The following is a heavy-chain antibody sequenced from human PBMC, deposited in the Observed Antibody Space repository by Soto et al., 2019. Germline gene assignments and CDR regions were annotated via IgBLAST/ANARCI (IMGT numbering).Heavy chain of an antibody. V-gene: IGHV3-21*01. J-gene: IGHJ4*02. D-gene: IGHD6-19*01. CDR3: ARISSGWYFDY. Sequence: GGSLRLSCAASGFTFSNYEMHWVRQAPGKGLEWVSSITDSSSPIDYADSVKGRFTISRDNAKNTLSLQMNSLRAEDTAVYYCARISSGWYFDYWGLGTLVTVSS. CDR1: GFTFSNYE. CDR2: ITDSSSPI.